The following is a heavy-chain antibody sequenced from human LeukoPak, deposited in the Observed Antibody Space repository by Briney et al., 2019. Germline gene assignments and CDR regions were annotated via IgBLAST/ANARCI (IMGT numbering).Heavy chain of an antibody. Sequence: GGSLRLSCADSGFTFSSYAMSWVRQAPGKGLEWVSLISTSGRTHYADSVQGRFTISRDNSKNTLYLQMNSLRSDDTAVYYCARDLGVPAAIEGRGKAFDIWGQGTMVTVSS. CDR1: GFTFSSYA. CDR3: ARDLGVPAAIEGRGKAFDI. V-gene: IGHV3-23*01. CDR2: ISTSGRT. D-gene: IGHD2-2*02. J-gene: IGHJ3*02.